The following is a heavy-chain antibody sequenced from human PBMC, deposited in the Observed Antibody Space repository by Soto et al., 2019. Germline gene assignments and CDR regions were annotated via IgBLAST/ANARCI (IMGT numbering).Heavy chain of an antibody. V-gene: IGHV4-34*01. CDR3: ARGLGRRVSARPKCSWFDP. CDR2: INHSGST. Sequence: SETLSLTCAVYGGSFSGYYWSWIRQPPGKGLEWIGEINHSGSTNYNPSLESRVTISVDTSKNQFSLKLSSVTAADTAVYYCARGLGRRVSARPKCSWFDPWGQGTLVTVSS. CDR1: GGSFSGYY. D-gene: IGHD6-6*01. J-gene: IGHJ5*02.